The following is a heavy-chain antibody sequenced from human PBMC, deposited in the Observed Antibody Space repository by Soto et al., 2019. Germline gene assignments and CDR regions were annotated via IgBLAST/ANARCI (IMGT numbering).Heavy chain of an antibody. CDR1: TINSYS. J-gene: IGHJ5*02. CDR3: TTDEGGSYDNWFNP. V-gene: IGHV3-21*01. Sequence: EVQLVESGGGLVKPGGSLRLSCTVTINSYSLNWVRQAPGEGLEWVSSISSGSAYIKYADSVKGRFTISRDNANNLLYLQMRSMRVDDTAVYYCTTDEGGSYDNWFNPWGQGTLVSVSS. D-gene: IGHD3-16*01. CDR2: ISSGSAYI.